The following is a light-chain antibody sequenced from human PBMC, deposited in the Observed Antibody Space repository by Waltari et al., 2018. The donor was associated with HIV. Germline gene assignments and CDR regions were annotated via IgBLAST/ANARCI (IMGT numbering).Light chain of an antibody. CDR3: QQYSNWPLT. CDR2: GSS. Sequence: EIVMTQSPYTLSFSPGQSATLSCRASQSSNRNSLAWFHQKPGQAPRLLIYGSSTRATGVPARFSGSGSGTEFTLTISSLQSEDFVLYFCQQYSNWPLTFGPGTKVDFK. CDR1: QSSNRN. V-gene: IGKV3-15*01. J-gene: IGKJ3*01.